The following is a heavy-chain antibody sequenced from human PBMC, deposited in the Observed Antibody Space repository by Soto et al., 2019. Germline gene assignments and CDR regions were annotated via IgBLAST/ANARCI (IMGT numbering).Heavy chain of an antibody. CDR3: TRALPQKNFDILTGPFDP. CDR1: GFVFGGST. Sequence: PGGSLRLSCAASGFVFGGSTMHWVRQAPGKGLEWVGRFRSKPGTDATAYSASVKGRFTISIDDSKNMAYLQMSSLKIEDTAVYYCTRALPQKNFDILTGPFDPWGQGTLVTVSS. V-gene: IGHV3-73*01. J-gene: IGHJ5*02. CDR2: FRSKPGTDAT. D-gene: IGHD3-9*01.